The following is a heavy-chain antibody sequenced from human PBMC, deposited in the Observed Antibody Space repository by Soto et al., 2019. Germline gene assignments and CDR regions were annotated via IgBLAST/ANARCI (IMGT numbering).Heavy chain of an antibody. Sequence: TSETLSLTCAVYGGSFSGYYWSWIRQPPGKGLEWIGEINHSGSTNYNPSLKSRVTISVDTSKNQFSLKLSSVTAADTAVYYCARAGYCSGGSCYSLDYWGQGTLVTVSS. D-gene: IGHD2-15*01. CDR3: ARAGYCSGGSCYSLDY. CDR1: GGSFSGYY. J-gene: IGHJ4*02. CDR2: INHSGST. V-gene: IGHV4-34*01.